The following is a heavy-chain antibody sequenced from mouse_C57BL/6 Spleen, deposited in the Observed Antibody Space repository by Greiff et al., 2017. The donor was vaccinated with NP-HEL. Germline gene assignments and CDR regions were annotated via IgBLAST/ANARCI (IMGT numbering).Heavy chain of an antibody. V-gene: IGHV1-69*01. CDR1: GYTFTSYW. CDR2: IDPSDSYT. J-gene: IGHJ1*03. Sequence: QVQLQQPGAELVMPGASVKLSCKASGYTFTSYWMHWVKQRPGQGLEWIGEIDPSDSYTNYNQKFKGKSTLTVDKSSSTAYMQLSSLTSEDSAVYDCARGGSYYGSSYGYFDVWGTGTTVTVSS. D-gene: IGHD1-1*01. CDR3: ARGGSYYGSSYGYFDV.